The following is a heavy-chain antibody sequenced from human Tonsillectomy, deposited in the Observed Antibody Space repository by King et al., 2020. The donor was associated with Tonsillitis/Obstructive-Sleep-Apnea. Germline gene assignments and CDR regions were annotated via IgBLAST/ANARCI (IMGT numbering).Heavy chain of an antibody. J-gene: IGHJ4*02. CDR3: AREGTSGPLDY. CDR1: GYRFTSYG. V-gene: IGHV1-18*01. D-gene: IGHD5-12*01. Sequence: QLVQSGGEVKKPGASVKVSCKASGYRFTSYGINWVRQAPGQGLQWMGWISAHSGYTNYAQNLQGRVTMTTDTYTSTVYMELRSLRSDDTAVYYCAREGTSGPLDYWGQGTLVTVSS. CDR2: ISAHSGYT.